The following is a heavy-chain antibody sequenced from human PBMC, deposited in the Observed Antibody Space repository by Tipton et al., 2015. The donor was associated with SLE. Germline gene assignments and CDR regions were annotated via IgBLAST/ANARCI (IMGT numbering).Heavy chain of an antibody. D-gene: IGHD3-16*01. CDR3: AREVVYDYVWGDLWYFDL. Sequence: TLSLTCAVSGGSISSGGYSWSWIRQPPGKGLEWIGYIYHSGSTYYNPSLKSRVTISVGTSKNQFSLKLSSVTAADTAVYYCAREVVYDYVWGDLWYFDLWGRGTLVTVSS. CDR1: GGSISSGGYS. J-gene: IGHJ2*01. V-gene: IGHV4-30-2*01. CDR2: IYHSGST.